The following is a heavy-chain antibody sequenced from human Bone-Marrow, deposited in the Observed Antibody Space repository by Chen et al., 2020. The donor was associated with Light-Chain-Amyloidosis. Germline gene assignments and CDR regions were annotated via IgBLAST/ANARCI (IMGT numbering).Heavy chain of an antibody. CDR3: ARARGRAVYDY. Sequence: EVQLAESGGGLVQPGGSLRLSCAASGFTFRTSSMGWVRQAPGKGLEWVSTLTPAGGETYYLDSVKGRFTISRDNARNSLYLQMNSLRAEDTAVYYCARARGRAVYDYWGQGTLLTVSS. CDR2: LTPAGGET. CDR1: GFTFRTSS. D-gene: IGHD3-16*01. V-gene: IGHV3-7*01. J-gene: IGHJ4*02.